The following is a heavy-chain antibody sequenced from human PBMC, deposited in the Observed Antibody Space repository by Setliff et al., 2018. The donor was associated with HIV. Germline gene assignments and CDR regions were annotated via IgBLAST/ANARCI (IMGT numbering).Heavy chain of an antibody. V-gene: IGHV1-69*13. Sequence: SVKVSCKASGGTFSSYAISWVRQAPGQGLDRMGGIIPVFGTTNYAQKFQGRVTITADESTSTAYMELSSLRSEDTAVYYCARGGVYYYDSSGWSMDYWGQGTLVTVS. CDR2: IIPVFGTT. CDR3: ARGGVYYYDSSGWSMDY. CDR1: GGTFSSYA. J-gene: IGHJ4*02. D-gene: IGHD3-22*01.